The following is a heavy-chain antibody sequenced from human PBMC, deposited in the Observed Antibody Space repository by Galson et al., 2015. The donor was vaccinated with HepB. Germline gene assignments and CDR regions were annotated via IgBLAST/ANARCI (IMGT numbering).Heavy chain of an antibody. CDR3: AKDSFSWRSGYTMDV. Sequence: SLRLSCAASGFTFSSYGMHWVRQAPGKGLEWVALISHDGGRRSYVDAVKGRFTISRDNADNTVFLQMSSLRVDDTAVYYCAKDSFSWRSGYTMDVWGQGTTVTVSS. D-gene: IGHD6-25*01. J-gene: IGHJ6*02. V-gene: IGHV3-30*18. CDR2: ISHDGGRR. CDR1: GFTFSSYG.